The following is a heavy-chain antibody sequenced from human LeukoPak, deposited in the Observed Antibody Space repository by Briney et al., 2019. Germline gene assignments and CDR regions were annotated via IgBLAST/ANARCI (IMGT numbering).Heavy chain of an antibody. V-gene: IGHV3-64*01. CDR2: ISSNGGST. J-gene: IGHJ4*02. CDR1: GFTFSSYA. D-gene: IGHD2-2*01. Sequence: GGSLRLSCAASGFTFSSYAMHWVRQAPGKGLEYVSAISSNGGSTYYANSVKGRFTISRDNSKNTLYLQMGSLRAEDMAVYYCARVLSTSYDYWGQGTLVTVSS. CDR3: ARVLSTSYDY.